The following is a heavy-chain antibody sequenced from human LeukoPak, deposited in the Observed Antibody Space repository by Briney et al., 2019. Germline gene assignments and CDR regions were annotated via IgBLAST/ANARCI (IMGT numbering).Heavy chain of an antibody. V-gene: IGHV1-69*04. Sequence: SVKVSCKASGGTFSSYAISWVRQAPGQGLEWMGRIIPIFGIANYAQKFQGRVTITADKSTSTAYMELSSLRSEDTAVYYCARRYQRAEDYWGQGTLSPSPQ. CDR1: GGTFSSYA. J-gene: IGHJ4*02. CDR3: ARRYQRAEDY. D-gene: IGHD2-2*01. CDR2: IIPIFGIA.